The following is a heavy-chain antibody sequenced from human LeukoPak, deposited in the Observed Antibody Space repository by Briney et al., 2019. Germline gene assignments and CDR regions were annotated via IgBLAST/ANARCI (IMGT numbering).Heavy chain of an antibody. CDR1: GGSISGYY. J-gene: IGHJ2*01. V-gene: IGHV4-59*01. Sequence: PSETLSLTCAVSGGSISGYYWSWIRQSPDKGLEWIGYIYYSGSTNYNPSLQSRVTISVDTSKNQFSLKITSVTAADTAVYYCARYSSSRNWYFDLWGRGTLVTVSS. D-gene: IGHD6-13*01. CDR3: ARYSSSRNWYFDL. CDR2: IYYSGST.